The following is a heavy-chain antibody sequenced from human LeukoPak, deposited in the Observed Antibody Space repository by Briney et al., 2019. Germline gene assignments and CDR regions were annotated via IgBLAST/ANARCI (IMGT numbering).Heavy chain of an antibody. CDR3: ARGSRVYNWNYVLSVWGLYYYMDV. V-gene: IGHV1-46*01. J-gene: IGHJ6*03. CDR1: GYTFTGYY. Sequence: ASVKVSCKASGYTFTGYYMHWVRQAPGQGLEWMGCINPSGGSTRYAQKFHGRVTMTRDMSTSTVYMELSSLRSEDTAVYYCARGSRVYNWNYVLSVWGLYYYMDVWGKGTTVTVSS. D-gene: IGHD1-7*01. CDR2: INPSGGST.